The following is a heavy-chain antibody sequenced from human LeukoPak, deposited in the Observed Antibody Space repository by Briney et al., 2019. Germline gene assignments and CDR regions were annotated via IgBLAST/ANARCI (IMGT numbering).Heavy chain of an antibody. V-gene: IGHV4-4*02. D-gene: IGHD3-10*01. Sequence: SETLSLTCAVSGGSISSSNWWSWVHQPPGKGLEWIGEIYHSGSTNYNPSLKSRVTISVDKSKNQFSLKLSSVTAADTAVYYCARASRLLWFGESPVGRFDPWGQGTLVTVSS. J-gene: IGHJ5*02. CDR2: IYHSGST. CDR1: GGSISSSNW. CDR3: ARASRLLWFGESPVGRFDP.